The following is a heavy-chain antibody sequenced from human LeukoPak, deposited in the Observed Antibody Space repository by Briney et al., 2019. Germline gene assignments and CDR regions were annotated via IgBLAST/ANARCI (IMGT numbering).Heavy chain of an antibody. Sequence: SETLSLTCAVYGGSFSGYYWSWIRQPPGKGLEWIGEINHSGSTNYNPSLKSRVTISLDTSKNQFSLKLSSVTAADTAVYYCAREHLGDAFDIWGQGTMVTVSS. CDR1: GGSFSGYY. D-gene: IGHD3-16*01. J-gene: IGHJ3*02. CDR3: AREHLGDAFDI. V-gene: IGHV4-34*01. CDR2: INHSGST.